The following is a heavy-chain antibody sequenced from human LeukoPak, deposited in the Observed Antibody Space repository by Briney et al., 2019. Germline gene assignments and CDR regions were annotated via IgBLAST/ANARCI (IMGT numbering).Heavy chain of an antibody. CDR2: IIPIFGTA. V-gene: IGHV1-69*13. J-gene: IGHJ6*03. CDR3: ARGRPYDFWSGPHMDV. Sequence: SVKVSCKASGGTFSSYAISWVRQAPAQGLEWMGGIIPIFGTANYAQKFQGRVTITADESTSTAYMELSSLRSEDTAVYYCARGRPYDFWSGPHMDVWGKGTTVTVSS. CDR1: GGTFSSYA. D-gene: IGHD3-3*01.